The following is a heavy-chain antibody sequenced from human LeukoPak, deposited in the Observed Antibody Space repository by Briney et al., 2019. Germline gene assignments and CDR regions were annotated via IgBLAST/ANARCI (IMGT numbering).Heavy chain of an antibody. CDR3: ARVPREGGYALTFDY. J-gene: IGHJ4*02. D-gene: IGHD5-12*01. V-gene: IGHV1-18*01. CDR1: GYTFTSYA. CDR2: ISAYNGNT. Sequence: GASVKVSCKASGYTFTSYAMNWVRQAPGQGLEWMGWISAYNGNTNYAQKLQGRVTMTTDTSTGTAYMELRSLRSDDTAVYYCARVPREGGYALTFDYWGQGTLVTVSS.